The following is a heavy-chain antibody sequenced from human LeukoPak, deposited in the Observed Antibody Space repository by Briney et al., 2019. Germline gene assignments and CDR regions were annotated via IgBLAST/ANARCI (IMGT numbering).Heavy chain of an antibody. Sequence: GGSLRLSCAASGFTFSSYWMSWVRQAPGEGLEWVANIKQDGTEKYYMDSVKGRFSISRDNAKNTLYLQMNSLRAEDTAVYYCARMTWIYSPLFDYWGQGTLVTVSS. D-gene: IGHD5-12*01. V-gene: IGHV3-7*05. CDR1: GFTFSSYW. CDR3: ARMTWIYSPLFDY. CDR2: IKQDGTEK. J-gene: IGHJ4*02.